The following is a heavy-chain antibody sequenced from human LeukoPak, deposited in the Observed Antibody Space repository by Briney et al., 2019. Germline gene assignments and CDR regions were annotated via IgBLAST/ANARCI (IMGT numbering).Heavy chain of an antibody. CDR3: ASALATVPGPYYYYGVDV. Sequence: AGSLRLSCAASGFIFSSYNMSWVRQAPGQGLEWVSVIYSGGSTYYADSVKGRFTISRDNSKNTLYLQMNSLRAEDTAVYYCASALATVPGPYYYYGVDVWGQGTTVTVSS. CDR1: GFIFSSYN. CDR2: IYSGGST. V-gene: IGHV3-53*01. J-gene: IGHJ6*02. D-gene: IGHD5-12*01.